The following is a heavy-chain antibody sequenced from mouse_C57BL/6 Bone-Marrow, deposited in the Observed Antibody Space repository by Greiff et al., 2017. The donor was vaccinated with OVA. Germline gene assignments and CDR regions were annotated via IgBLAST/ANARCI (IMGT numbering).Heavy chain of an antibody. CDR3: TTYRY. CDR2: IDPANGDT. V-gene: IGHV14-4*01. CDR1: GFNIKDDY. Sequence: VQLQHSGAELVRPGASVQLSCTASGFNIKDDYMHWVQARPEQGLEWIGCIDPANGDTEYASKFQGKATITADTSSKTFYLHLRSLTSEDTAVYSCTTYRYWGQGTTLTVSS. J-gene: IGHJ2*01.